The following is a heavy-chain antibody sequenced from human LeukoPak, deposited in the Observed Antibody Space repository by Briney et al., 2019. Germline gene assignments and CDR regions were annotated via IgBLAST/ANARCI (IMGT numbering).Heavy chain of an antibody. Sequence: ASVKVSCKASGHTFTGYYMHWVRQAPGQGLEWMGWINPNSGGTNSAQKFQGRVTMTRDTSIGTAYMELSRLRPDDTAVYYCARDGTAGVDYWGQGTLVTVSS. CDR2: INPNSGGT. CDR1: GHTFTGYY. V-gene: IGHV1-2*02. CDR3: ARDGTAGVDY. J-gene: IGHJ4*02. D-gene: IGHD1/OR15-1a*01.